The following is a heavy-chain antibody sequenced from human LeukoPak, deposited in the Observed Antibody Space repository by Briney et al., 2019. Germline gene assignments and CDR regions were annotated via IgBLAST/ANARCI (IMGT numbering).Heavy chain of an antibody. J-gene: IGHJ4*02. CDR2: IYHSGST. V-gene: IGHV4-38-2*02. D-gene: IGHD6-19*01. Sequence: SETLSLTCTVSGYSISSGYYWGWIRQPPGKGLEWIGSIYHSGSTYYNPSLKSRVTISVDTSKNQFSLKLSSVTAADTAVYYCAREVEKGSGWPIPGYWGQGTLVTVSS. CDR3: AREVEKGSGWPIPGY. CDR1: GYSISSGYY.